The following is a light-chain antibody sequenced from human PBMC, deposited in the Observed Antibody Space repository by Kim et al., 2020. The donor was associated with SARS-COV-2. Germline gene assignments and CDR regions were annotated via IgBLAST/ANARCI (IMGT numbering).Light chain of an antibody. CDR2: AAS. J-gene: IGKJ1*01. Sequence: ASVGDRVTITCRASQSISSYLNWYQQKPGKAPKLLIYAASSLQSGDPSRFSGRGAGTDFTLTISSLQPEDFATYYCQQSYSTPWTFGQGTKVDIK. V-gene: IGKV1-39*01. CDR1: QSISSY. CDR3: QQSYSTPWT.